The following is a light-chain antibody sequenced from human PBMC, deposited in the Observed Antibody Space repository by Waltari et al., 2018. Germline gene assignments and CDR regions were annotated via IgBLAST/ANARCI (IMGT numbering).Light chain of an antibody. CDR2: DAS. Sequence: DIQMTQSPSSLSASVGDRFTITCQASQDIINYLNWYQQKPGKAPKLLIYDASNLETGVPSRFSGSGSGTDFTFTISSLQPEDIATYYCQQYDDLPPLSFGGGTKVEIK. CDR3: QQYDDLPPLS. J-gene: IGKJ4*01. V-gene: IGKV1-33*01. CDR1: QDIINY.